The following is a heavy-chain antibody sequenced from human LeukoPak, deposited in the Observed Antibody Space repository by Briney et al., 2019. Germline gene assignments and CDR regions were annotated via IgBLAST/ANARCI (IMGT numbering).Heavy chain of an antibody. J-gene: IGHJ4*02. CDR3: AREWGLESSGYYYAY. CDR1: GCTFSRFT. CDR2: ITPIFGTA. D-gene: IGHD3-22*01. V-gene: IGHV1-69*13. Sequence: SLKVSCKASGCTFSRFTISWVRQAPGQGFEWMGGITPIFGTANFAQKFQGRVSITADESTSTAFMELSSLRSEDTAVYYCAREWGLESSGYYYAYWGQGTLVTVSS.